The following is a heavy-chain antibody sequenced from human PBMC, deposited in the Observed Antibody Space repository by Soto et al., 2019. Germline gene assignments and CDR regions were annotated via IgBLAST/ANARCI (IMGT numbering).Heavy chain of an antibody. V-gene: IGHV3-11*01. CDR1: GFPFSDYY. J-gene: IGHJ4*02. D-gene: IGHD3-16*02. Sequence: GGSLSLSCAASGFPFSDYYMSWIRQAPGKGLEWVSYISSSGSTIYYADSVKGRFTISRDNAKNSLYLQMNSLRAEDTAVYYCARGPYDYVWGSDPPHFDYWGQGTLVTVSS. CDR3: ARGPYDYVWGSDPPHFDY. CDR2: ISSSGSTI.